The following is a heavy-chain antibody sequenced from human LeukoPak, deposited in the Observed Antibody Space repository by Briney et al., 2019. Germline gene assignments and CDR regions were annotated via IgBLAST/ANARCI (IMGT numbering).Heavy chain of an antibody. CDR2: ISAYNGNT. CDR3: ARVPTIAAAGYYFDY. CDR1: GYTFTSYG. Sequence: ASVKVSCKASGYTFTSYGISWVRQAPGQGLEWMGWISAYNGNTNYAQKLQGRVTMTTDTSTSTAYMELSSLRSEDTAVYYCARVPTIAAAGYYFDYWGQGTLVTVSS. V-gene: IGHV1-18*01. D-gene: IGHD6-13*01. J-gene: IGHJ4*02.